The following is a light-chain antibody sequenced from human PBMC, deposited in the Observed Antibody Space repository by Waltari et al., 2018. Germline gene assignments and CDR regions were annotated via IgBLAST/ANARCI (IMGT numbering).Light chain of an antibody. J-gene: IGLJ3*02. CDR3: AAWDDSLNGWV. Sequence: QSVLTQPPSASGTPGQRVTIPCSGSSSNIGSNTVNWYRQLPGTAPKLLIYSNNQRPSGVPDRFSGSKSGTSASLAISGLQSEDEADYYCAAWDDSLNGWVFGGGTKLTVL. CDR1: SSNIGSNT. CDR2: SNN. V-gene: IGLV1-44*01.